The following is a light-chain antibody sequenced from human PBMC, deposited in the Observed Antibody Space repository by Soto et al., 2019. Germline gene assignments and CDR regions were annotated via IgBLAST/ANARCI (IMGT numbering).Light chain of an antibody. CDR3: QQYYSYHLT. Sequence: AIRMTQSPPSLSASTGDRVTITCRASQGISSYLAWYQQKPGKAPKLLINAASTLQSVVTSRFSGSGSGTNFSLTISCLKSEDFATYINQQYYSYHLTFGQGTKVEIK. V-gene: IGKV1-8*01. CDR1: QGISSY. J-gene: IGKJ1*01. CDR2: AAS.